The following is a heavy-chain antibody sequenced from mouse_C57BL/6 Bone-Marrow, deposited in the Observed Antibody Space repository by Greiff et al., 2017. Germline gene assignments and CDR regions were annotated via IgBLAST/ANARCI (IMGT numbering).Heavy chain of an antibody. D-gene: IGHD2-3*01. CDR2: IDPSDSYT. CDR3: ARDDGYYYFDY. Sequence: QVQLQQSGAELVRPGTSVQLSCKASGYTFTSYWMHWVKQRPGQGLEWIGVIDPSDSYTNYNQKFKGKPTLTVDTSSSTAYMQLSSLTSEDSAVYYCARDDGYYYFDYWGKGTTLAVSS. CDR1: GYTFTSYW. J-gene: IGHJ2*01. V-gene: IGHV1-59*01.